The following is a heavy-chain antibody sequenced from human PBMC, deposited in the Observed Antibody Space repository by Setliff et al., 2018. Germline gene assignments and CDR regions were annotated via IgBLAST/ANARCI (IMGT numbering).Heavy chain of an antibody. CDR1: AKTFTAYY. J-gene: IGHJ4*02. CDR3: AGVDVLTASAF. D-gene: IGHD3-9*01. CDR2: INPNSGGT. Sequence: ASVKVSCKASAKTFTAYYVHWVRQAPGQGLEWMGWINPNSGGTNYAQKFQGRVTMAWDTSISTAYMDLSRLTSDDTATYYCAGVDVLTASAFWGLGTLVTVSS. V-gene: IGHV1-2*02.